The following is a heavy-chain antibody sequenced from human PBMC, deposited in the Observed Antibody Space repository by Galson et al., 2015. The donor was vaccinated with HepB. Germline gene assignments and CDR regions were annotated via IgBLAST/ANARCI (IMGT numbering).Heavy chain of an antibody. J-gene: IGHJ4*02. CDR1: GSTFTSYG. CDR3: ARDWGDYYGSGSYYRAVDY. V-gene: IGHV1-18*04. Sequence: SVKVSCKASGSTFTSYGITWVRQAPGQGLEWMGWISAYNGNTNYAQKLQGRVTMTTDTSTSTAYMELRSLRSDDTAVYYCARDWGDYYGSGSYYRAVDYWGQGTLVTVSS. D-gene: IGHD3-10*01. CDR2: ISAYNGNT.